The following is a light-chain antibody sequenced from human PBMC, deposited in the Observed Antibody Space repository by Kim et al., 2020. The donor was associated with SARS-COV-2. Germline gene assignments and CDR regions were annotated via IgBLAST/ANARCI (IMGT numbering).Light chain of an antibody. CDR3: QQYNKWPPRLT. V-gene: IGKV3-15*01. CDR2: AAS. J-gene: IGKJ4*01. CDR1: QGISNT. Sequence: PGQRPPPSFRASQGISNTLAWYQQQRGQPPRLLIYAASTRATGIPARFSGSGSGTEFTLTISSLQSEDFAVYYCQQYNKWPPRLTFGGRTKVDIK.